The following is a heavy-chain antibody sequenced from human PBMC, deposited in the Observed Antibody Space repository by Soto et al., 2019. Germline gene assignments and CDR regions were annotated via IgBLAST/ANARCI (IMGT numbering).Heavy chain of an antibody. Sequence: QVQLQQWGAGLLKPSETLSLTCGVSGGSFRGYSWNWIRQSPEKGLEWIGEINYRGITSYKPSLRGRVTTSLDTSTNRFSLTLTSVTAPDTAIYYCARAPMDDYGNYYDGMDVWGQGTTITVS. CDR3: ARAPMDDYGNYYDGMDV. CDR1: GGSFRGYS. D-gene: IGHD4-17*01. J-gene: IGHJ6*02. CDR2: INYRGIT. V-gene: IGHV4-34*01.